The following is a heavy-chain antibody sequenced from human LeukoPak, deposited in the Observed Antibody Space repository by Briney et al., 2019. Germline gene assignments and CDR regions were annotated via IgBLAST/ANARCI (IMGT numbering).Heavy chain of an antibody. J-gene: IGHJ5*02. V-gene: IGHV3-23*01. Sequence: GGPLRLSCAASGFTFNTCAMSWVRRATGRGLEGVSVTSGGGGTTYYADSVKGRFTISRDNSKNTLYLRMNSLRVEDTAVYYCAKGPVVTATYNWFDPWGQGALVTVSS. CDR3: AKGPVVTATYNWFDP. CDR1: GFTFNTCA. D-gene: IGHD2-21*02. CDR2: TSGGGGTT.